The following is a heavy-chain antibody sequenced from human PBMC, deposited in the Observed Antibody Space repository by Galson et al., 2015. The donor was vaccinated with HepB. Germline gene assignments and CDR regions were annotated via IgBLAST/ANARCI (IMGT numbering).Heavy chain of an antibody. D-gene: IGHD4-17*01. V-gene: IGHV3-11*06. CDR1: GFPFSDYY. CDR2: ISSSSTYT. Sequence: LRLSCAASGFPFSDYYMSWIRQAPGKGLEWVSYISSSSTYTNYADSVKGRFTISRDNAKKSLYLQINSLRAEDTAVYYCARVADADYGDHSHFDYWGQGTLVTVSS. J-gene: IGHJ4*02. CDR3: ARVADADYGDHSHFDY.